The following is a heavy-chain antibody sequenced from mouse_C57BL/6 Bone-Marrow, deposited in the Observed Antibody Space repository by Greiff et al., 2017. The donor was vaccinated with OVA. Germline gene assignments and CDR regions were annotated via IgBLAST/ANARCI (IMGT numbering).Heavy chain of an antibody. CDR2: INPYNGGT. V-gene: IGHV1-19*01. CDR1: GYTFTDYY. CDR3: ARDYGLDY. J-gene: IGHJ2*01. Sequence: EVKLVESGPVLVKPGASVKMSCKASGYTFTDYYMNWVKQSHGKSLEWIGVINPYNGGTSYNQKFKGKATLTVDKSSSTAYMELNSLTSEDSAVYYCARDYGLDYWGQSTTLTVSS. D-gene: IGHD1-1*01.